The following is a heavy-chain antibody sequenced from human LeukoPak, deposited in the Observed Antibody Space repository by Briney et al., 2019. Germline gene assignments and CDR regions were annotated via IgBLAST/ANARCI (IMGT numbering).Heavy chain of an antibody. V-gene: IGHV3-33*06. CDR3: AKDSVYGGWGNAFDM. CDR2: IWYDGSNK. CDR1: GFTCSSYG. Sequence: ARSLRLSCAASGFTCSSYGMHWVRQAPGKGLEWVAVIWYDGSNKYYADSVKGRFTISRDNSKNTLYLQMNSLRVEDAAVYYCAKDSVYGGWGNAFDMWGQGTMVTVSS. D-gene: IGHD3-16*01. J-gene: IGHJ3*02.